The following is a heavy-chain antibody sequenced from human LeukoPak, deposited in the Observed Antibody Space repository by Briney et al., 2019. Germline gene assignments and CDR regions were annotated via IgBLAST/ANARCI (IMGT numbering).Heavy chain of an antibody. CDR1: GYTFTGYY. V-gene: IGHV1-2*02. Sequence: ASVKVSCKASGYTFTGYYMHWVRQAPGQGLERMGWINPNSGGTNYAQKFQGRVTMTRDTSISTAYMELSRLSSDDTAVYYCARDPTSFGELGLLDYWGQGTLVTVSS. CDR3: ARDPTSFGELGLLDY. CDR2: INPNSGGT. D-gene: IGHD3-10*01. J-gene: IGHJ4*02.